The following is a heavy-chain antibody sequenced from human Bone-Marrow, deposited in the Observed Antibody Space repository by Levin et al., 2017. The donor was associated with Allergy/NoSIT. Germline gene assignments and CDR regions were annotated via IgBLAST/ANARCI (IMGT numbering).Heavy chain of an antibody. D-gene: IGHD6-19*01. CDR3: AKDRRDSSGYEFDY. Sequence: HAGGSLRLSCAASGFTFSSYGMHWVRQAPGKGLEWVAVISYDGSNKYYADSVKGRFTISRDNSKNTLYLQMNSLRAEDTAVYYCAKDRRDSSGYEFDYWGQGTLVTVSS. CDR2: ISYDGSNK. J-gene: IGHJ4*02. V-gene: IGHV3-30*18. CDR1: GFTFSSYG.